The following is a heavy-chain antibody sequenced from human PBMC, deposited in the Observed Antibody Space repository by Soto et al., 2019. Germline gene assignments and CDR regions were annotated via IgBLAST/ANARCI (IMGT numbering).Heavy chain of an antibody. CDR3: ARDHRWGYEYGDYGDS. CDR1: GFSLDEYG. CDR2: MHRNGNST. J-gene: IGHJ4*02. V-gene: IGHV3-20*04. Sequence: EVQLVESGGGVVRPGGSLRLACVVSGFSLDEYGMSWVRQAPGKGPEWVSGMHRNGNSTGYADSVKGRFTISRDDAKNXLYLQMNSLRAEDTAFYYCARDHRWGYEYGDYGDSWGQGTLVTVSS. D-gene: IGHD4-17*01.